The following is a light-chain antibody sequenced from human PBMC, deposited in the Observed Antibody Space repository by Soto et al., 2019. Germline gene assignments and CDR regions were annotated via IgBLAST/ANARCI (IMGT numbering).Light chain of an antibody. J-gene: IGLJ2*01. CDR3: SSYTSSSTRVV. CDR1: SRDVGGYNY. V-gene: IGLV2-14*01. Sequence: QSALTQPASVSGSPGQSITISCTGTSRDVGGYNYVSWYQQHPGKAPKLMIYDVSNRPSGVSNRFSGSKSGNTASLTISGFQAEDEADDYCSSYTSSSTRVVFGGGTKLT. CDR2: DVS.